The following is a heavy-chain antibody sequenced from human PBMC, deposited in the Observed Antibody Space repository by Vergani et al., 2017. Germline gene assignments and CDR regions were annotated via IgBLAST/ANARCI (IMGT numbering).Heavy chain of an antibody. J-gene: IGHJ4*02. V-gene: IGHV3-23*01. CDR2: ISGSGGST. D-gene: IGHD3-10*01. CDR1: GFTFSSYG. Sequence: EVQLLESGGGLVQPGGSLRLSCTASGFTFSSYGMSWVRQAPGKGLEWVSAISGSGGSTYYADSVKGRFTISRDNSKNTLYLQINSLRAEDTAVYYCAKCLLWCGELSGGDYWGQGTLVTVSS. CDR3: AKCLLWCGELSGGDY.